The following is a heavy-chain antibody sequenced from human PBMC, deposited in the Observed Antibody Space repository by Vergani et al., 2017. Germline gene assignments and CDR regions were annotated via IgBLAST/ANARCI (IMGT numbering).Heavy chain of an antibody. CDR1: GFTFSSYS. J-gene: IGHJ3*02. D-gene: IGHD3-10*01. V-gene: IGHV3-48*01. Sequence: EVQLVESGGGLVQPGGSLRLSCAASGFTFSSYSMNWVRQAPGKGLEWVSYISSSSSTIYYADSVKGRFTISRDNAKNSLYLQMNSLRAEDTAVYYCARDHYGSGRNDAFDIWGQGTMVTVSS. CDR3: ARDHYGSGRNDAFDI. CDR2: ISSSSSTI.